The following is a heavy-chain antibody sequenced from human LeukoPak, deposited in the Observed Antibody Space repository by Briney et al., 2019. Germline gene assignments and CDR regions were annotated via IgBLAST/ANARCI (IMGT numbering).Heavy chain of an antibody. J-gene: IGHJ5*02. CDR3: ARQGTAAGWFDP. CDR2: ISYDGSNK. CDR1: GFTFSSYG. D-gene: IGHD6-13*01. V-gene: IGHV3-30*03. Sequence: GGSLRLSCAASGFTFSSYGMHWARQAPGKGLEWVAVISYDGSNKYYADSVKGRFTISRDNSKNTLYLQMNSLRPEDTAVYYCARQGTAAGWFDPWGQGTLVTVSS.